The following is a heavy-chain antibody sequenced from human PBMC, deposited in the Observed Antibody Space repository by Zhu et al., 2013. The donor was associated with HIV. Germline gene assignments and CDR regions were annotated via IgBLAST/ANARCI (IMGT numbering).Heavy chain of an antibody. J-gene: IGHJ4*02. Sequence: VQLQESGPGLVKPSETLSLICTVSGGSVSSGGYYWSWIRQPPGKGLEWIGYISDSGITDYNPSLKSQVTISLDTSKSQFSLKLNSVTAADTAVYYCARVDGTVVVATEAYFDYWGQGTLVTVSS. CDR3: ARVDGTVVVATEAYFDY. V-gene: IGHV4-61*08. CDR2: ISDSGIT. D-gene: IGHD3-22*01. CDR1: GGSVSSGGYY.